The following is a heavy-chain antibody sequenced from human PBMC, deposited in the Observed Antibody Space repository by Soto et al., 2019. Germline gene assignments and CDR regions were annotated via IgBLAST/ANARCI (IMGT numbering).Heavy chain of an antibody. CDR2: ISYDGSNK. CDR3: AKESGPMITFGGVIVGGGYFDY. CDR1: GFTFSSYG. D-gene: IGHD3-16*02. V-gene: IGHV3-30*18. J-gene: IGHJ4*02. Sequence: QVQLVESGGGVVQPGRSLRLSCAASGFTFSSYGMHWVRQAPGKGLEWVAVISYDGSNKYYADSVKGRFTISRDNSKNTLYLEMNSLRAEDTGVYYCAKESGPMITFGGVIVGGGYFDYWGQGTLVTVSS.